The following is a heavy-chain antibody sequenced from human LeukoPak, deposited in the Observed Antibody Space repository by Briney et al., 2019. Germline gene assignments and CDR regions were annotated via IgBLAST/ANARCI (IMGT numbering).Heavy chain of an antibody. D-gene: IGHD6-19*01. Sequence: SETLSLTCTVSGASISSYYWSWIRQTPRNGLEWIGSIYAGDSINFNPSLKSRVTISIDTSRSHFSLSLRSVTAADTALYFCARASDIAVTGFDYWGQGLLVTVSP. V-gene: IGHV4-59*01. CDR3: ARASDIAVTGFDY. CDR1: GASISSYY. CDR2: IYAGDSI. J-gene: IGHJ4*02.